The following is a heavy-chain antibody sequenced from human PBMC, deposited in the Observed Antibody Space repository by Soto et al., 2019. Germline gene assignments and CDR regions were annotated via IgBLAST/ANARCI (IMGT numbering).Heavy chain of an antibody. J-gene: IGHJ4*02. V-gene: IGHV3-15*07. Sequence: GGSLRLSCAASGFTFSNAWMNWVRQAPGKGLEWVGRIKSKTDGGTTDYAAPVKGRFTISRDDSKNTLYLQMNSLKTEDTAVYYCTTDYYDSSGYYHDYWGQGTLVTVSS. D-gene: IGHD3-22*01. CDR2: IKSKTDGGTT. CDR3: TTDYYDSSGYYHDY. CDR1: GFTFSNAW.